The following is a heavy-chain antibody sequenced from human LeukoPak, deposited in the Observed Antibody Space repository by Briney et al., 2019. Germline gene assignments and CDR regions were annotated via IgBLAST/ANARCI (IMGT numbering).Heavy chain of an antibody. CDR3: AELGITMIGGV. V-gene: IGHV3-11*04. CDR2: MSSSGDTI. Sequence: PGGSLRLSCTASGFTFSDYYMPWIRQAPGKGLEWISYMSSSGDTIYYADSVKGRFTISRDNAKNSLYLQMNSLRAEDTAVYYCAELGITMIGGVWGKGTTVTISS. D-gene: IGHD3-10*02. J-gene: IGHJ6*04. CDR1: GFTFSDYY.